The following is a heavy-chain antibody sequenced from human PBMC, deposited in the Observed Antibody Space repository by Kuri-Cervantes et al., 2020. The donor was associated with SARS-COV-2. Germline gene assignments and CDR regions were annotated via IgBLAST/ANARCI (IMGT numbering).Heavy chain of an antibody. Sequence: ASVKVSCKASGYTFTSYGISWVRQAPGQGLEWMGWISAYNGNTNYAQKLQGRVTMTTDTSTSTAHMELRSLRSDDTAVYYCARDKGGATFDYWGQGTLVTVSS. D-gene: IGHD1-26*01. CDR1: GYTFTSYG. J-gene: IGHJ4*02. CDR2: ISAYNGNT. CDR3: ARDKGGATFDY. V-gene: IGHV1-18*01.